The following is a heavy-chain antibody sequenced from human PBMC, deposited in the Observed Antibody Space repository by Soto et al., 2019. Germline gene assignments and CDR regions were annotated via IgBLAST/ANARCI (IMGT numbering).Heavy chain of an antibody. CDR2: LNPNSGNT. Sequence: QVQLVQSGAAVKKPGASVKVSCKASGYPFTSYDINWVRQATGIGLEWVGWLNPNSGNTDYAQKSQGRVTMTRNTAISTSYMELSSLRSEDTAVYYCASTLYGAHVDYWGQGTLVTVSS. CDR1: GYPFTSYD. CDR3: ASTLYGAHVDY. V-gene: IGHV1-8*01. D-gene: IGHD4-17*01. J-gene: IGHJ4*02.